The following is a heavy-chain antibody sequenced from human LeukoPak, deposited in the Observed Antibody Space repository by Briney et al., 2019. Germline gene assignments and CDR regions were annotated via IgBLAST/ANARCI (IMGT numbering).Heavy chain of an antibody. CDR2: IYYSGNT. D-gene: IGHD1-26*01. V-gene: IGHV4-39*07. J-gene: IGHJ3*02. Sequence: SETLSLTCTVSGGSISGSTYYWGWIRQPPGQGLEWIANIYYSGNTYYNPSLKSRVTMSVDTSKNQFSLKLSSVTAADTAVYYCASIVGATWRGGGIAFDIWGQGTMVTVSS. CDR3: ASIVGATWRGGGIAFDI. CDR1: GGSISGSTYY.